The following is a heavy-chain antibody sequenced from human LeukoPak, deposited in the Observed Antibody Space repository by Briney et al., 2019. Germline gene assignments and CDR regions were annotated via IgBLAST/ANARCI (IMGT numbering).Heavy chain of an antibody. Sequence: PSETLSLTCTVSGGSISSGSYYWSWIRQPAGKGLEWIGRIYTSGSTNYNPSLKSRFTISVDTSKNQFSLKLSSVTAADTAGYYWGRGKWRYSYGFDYWGQGTLGTVPS. J-gene: IGHJ4*02. CDR1: GGSISSGSYY. CDR2: IYTSGST. D-gene: IGHD5-18*01. V-gene: IGHV4-61*02. CDR3: GRGKWRYSYGFDY.